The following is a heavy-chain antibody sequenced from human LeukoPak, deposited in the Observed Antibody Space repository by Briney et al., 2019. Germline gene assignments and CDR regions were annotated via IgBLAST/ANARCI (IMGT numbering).Heavy chain of an antibody. CDR1: GYTFTSYY. D-gene: IGHD1-14*01. V-gene: IGHV1-46*01. CDR2: INPSGGST. Sequence: ASVKVSCKASGYTFTSYYMHWVRQAPGQGLEWMGIINPSGGSTSYAQKFQGRVTMTRDTSTSTVYMELSSLRSEDTAVYYCARVGSSNHAYYYGMDVWGQGTTVTVSS. J-gene: IGHJ6*02. CDR3: ARVGSSNHAYYYGMDV.